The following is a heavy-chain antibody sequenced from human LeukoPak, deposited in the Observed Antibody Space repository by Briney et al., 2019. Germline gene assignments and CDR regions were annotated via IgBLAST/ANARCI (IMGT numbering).Heavy chain of an antibody. CDR3: ARNTKKGGSYYYYMDV. Sequence: SETLSLTCKVSGDSIITYYWSWIRQPPGKGLEWIGYIYYSGSTNYNPSLKSRVTISVDTSKNQFSLKLSSVTAADTAVYYCARNTKKGGSYYYYMDVWGKGTTVTVSS. CDR1: GDSIITYY. CDR2: IYYSGST. D-gene: IGHD2-8*01. V-gene: IGHV4-59*01. J-gene: IGHJ6*03.